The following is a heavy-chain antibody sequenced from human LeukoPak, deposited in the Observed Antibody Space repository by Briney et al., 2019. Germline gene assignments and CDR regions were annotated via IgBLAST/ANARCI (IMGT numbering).Heavy chain of an antibody. Sequence: GGSLRLSCAASGFTFSSYWMSWVRQAPGKGLEWVSVISGSGGTTYYADSVKGRVTISRDNSKNTLYLQMNSLRAEDTAVYYCAKVQYYYDTSGYDYWGQGTLVTVSS. D-gene: IGHD3-22*01. CDR1: GFTFSSYW. J-gene: IGHJ4*02. CDR2: ISGSGGTT. CDR3: AKVQYYYDTSGYDY. V-gene: IGHV3-23*01.